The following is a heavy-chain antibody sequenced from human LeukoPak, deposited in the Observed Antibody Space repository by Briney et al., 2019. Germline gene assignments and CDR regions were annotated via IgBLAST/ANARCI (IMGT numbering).Heavy chain of an antibody. Sequence: SVKVSSKASGGTFSSYTISWVRQAPGQGREWMGGIIPIFGTANYAQKFQGRVTITADESTSTAYMELSSLRSEDTAVYYCAAPTIFGVSSDPWGQGTLVTVSS. CDR3: AAPTIFGVSSDP. J-gene: IGHJ5*02. CDR2: IIPIFGTA. V-gene: IGHV1-69*13. CDR1: GGTFSSYT. D-gene: IGHD3-3*01.